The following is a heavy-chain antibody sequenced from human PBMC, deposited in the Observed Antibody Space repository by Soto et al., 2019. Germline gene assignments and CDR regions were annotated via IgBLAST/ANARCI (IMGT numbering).Heavy chain of an antibody. CDR3: ARDVGGMDV. Sequence: EASVKVSCKASGGTFSSSSISWVRQAPGQGLEWMGGIIPIFGTANYTQKFQGRVTITRDTSASTAYMELSSLRSEDTAVYYCARDVGGMDVWGQGTMVTVSS. D-gene: IGHD2-15*01. J-gene: IGHJ6*02. CDR2: IIPIFGTA. CDR1: GGTFSSSS. V-gene: IGHV1-69*05.